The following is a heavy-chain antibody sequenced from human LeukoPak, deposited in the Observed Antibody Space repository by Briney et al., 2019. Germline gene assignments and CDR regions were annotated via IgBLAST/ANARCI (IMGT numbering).Heavy chain of an antibody. CDR3: AKDRVAGTGPPRN. V-gene: IGHV3-23*01. J-gene: IGHJ4*02. Sequence: GGSLRPSGAASGFTFSSYAMSWVRKPPGKGLEWVSAISGSGGSTYYADSVKGRFTISRDNSKNTLYLQMNSLRAEDTAVYYCAKDRVAGTGPPRNWGQGTLVTVSS. D-gene: IGHD6-19*01. CDR1: GFTFSSYA. CDR2: ISGSGGST.